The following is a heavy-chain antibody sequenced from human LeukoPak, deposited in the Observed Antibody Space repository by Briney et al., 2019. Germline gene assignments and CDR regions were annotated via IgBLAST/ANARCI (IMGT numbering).Heavy chain of an antibody. Sequence: SETLSLTCTVSGGSISNYYWSWIRQPAGKGLEWIGRIYTSGSTNYNPSLKSRVTMSVDTSKNQFSLKLSSVTAADTAVYYCARGGYYDILTGYYSPLSPSYWGQGTLVTVSS. J-gene: IGHJ4*02. V-gene: IGHV4-4*07. CDR3: ARGGYYDILTGYYSPLSPSY. CDR2: IYTSGST. CDR1: GGSISNYY. D-gene: IGHD3-9*01.